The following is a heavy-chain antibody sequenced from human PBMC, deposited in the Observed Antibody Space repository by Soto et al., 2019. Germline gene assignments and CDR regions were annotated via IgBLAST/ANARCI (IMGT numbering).Heavy chain of an antibody. Sequence: GLVEVSRQASGLTFSRFGISRVRQGPGQGLEWMGWISAHNGNTNYAQKLQGRVTVTTDTSTSTAYMELRSLRSDDTAVYYCARVRDFWSGHPFDYWGQGTLVTVSS. CDR1: GLTFSRFG. CDR2: ISAHNGNT. D-gene: IGHD3-3*01. CDR3: ARVRDFWSGHPFDY. J-gene: IGHJ4*02. V-gene: IGHV1-18*01.